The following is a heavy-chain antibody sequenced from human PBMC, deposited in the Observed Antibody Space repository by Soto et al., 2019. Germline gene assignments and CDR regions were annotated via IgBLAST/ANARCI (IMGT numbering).Heavy chain of an antibody. CDR3: ARGGHVVVVTAALDY. V-gene: IGHV1-46*01. D-gene: IGHD2-21*02. J-gene: IGHJ4*02. CDR1: GDTFTDYY. Sequence: QVQLMQSGAEVKKPGASVKVSCKASGDTFTDYYIHWVRQAPGQGLEWMGTVNPSGGHTTYAQHFLGRVTMTRDTSPSTLYMELTRLTSDDTAVYYCARGGHVVVVTAALDYWGQGTLVPVSS. CDR2: VNPSGGHT.